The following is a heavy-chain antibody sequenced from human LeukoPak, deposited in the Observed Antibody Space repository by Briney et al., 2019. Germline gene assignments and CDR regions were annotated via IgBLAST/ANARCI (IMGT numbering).Heavy chain of an antibody. V-gene: IGHV4-4*07. D-gene: IGHD3-10*01. CDR3: ARDQYYYGSGLYWFDA. Sequence: SETLSLTCTVSGGSISSYYWSWIRQPAGKGLEWIGRIYTSGSTNYNPSLKSRVTMSVDTSKNQFSLKLSSVTAADTAVYYCARDQYYYGSGLYWFDAWGQRTLVTVSS. CDR1: GGSISSYY. J-gene: IGHJ5*02. CDR2: IYTSGST.